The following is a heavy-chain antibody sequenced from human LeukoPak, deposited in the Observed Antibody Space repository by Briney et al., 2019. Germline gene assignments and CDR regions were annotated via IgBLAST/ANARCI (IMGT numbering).Heavy chain of an antibody. CDR2: ISYDGSNK. J-gene: IGHJ6*04. Sequence: GGSLRLSCAASGFTFSSYGMHWVRQAPGKGLEWVAVISYDGSNKYYADSVKGRFTISRDNSKNTLYLQMNSLRAEDTAVYYCAKEDIVVVPAAIRRSYYYYGMDVWGKGTTVAVSS. V-gene: IGHV3-30*18. CDR3: AKEDIVVVPAAIRRSYYYYGMDV. D-gene: IGHD2-2*01. CDR1: GFTFSSYG.